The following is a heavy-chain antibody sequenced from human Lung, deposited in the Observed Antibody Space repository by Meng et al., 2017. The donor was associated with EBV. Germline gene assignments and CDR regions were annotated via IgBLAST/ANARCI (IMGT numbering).Heavy chain of an antibody. Sequence: QGQRQAAGPGQVKPSQTLHLTCVISGESVSSSSAAWTWIRQSPSRGLEWLGRTYYRSKWYNDYAVFVKSRITINPDTSKNQFSLQLNSVTPEDTAVYYCARGATSVFDLWGRGTLVTVSS. V-gene: IGHV6-1*01. CDR1: GESVSSSSAA. CDR2: TYYRSKWYN. J-gene: IGHJ2*01. CDR3: ARGATSVFDL.